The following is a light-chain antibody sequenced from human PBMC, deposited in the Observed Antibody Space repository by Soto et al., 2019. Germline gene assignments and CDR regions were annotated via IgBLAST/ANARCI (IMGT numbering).Light chain of an antibody. V-gene: IGKV3-11*01. CDR1: QSVSSY. CDR2: DAS. Sequence: EIVLTQSPATLSLSPGERATLSCRASQSVSSYLAWYQQKPGQAPRLLIYDASNRATGIPARFSGGGSGTDFTLTISSLEPEDFAVYYCQQRSNWPPFFTFGPGTKVDIK. J-gene: IGKJ3*01. CDR3: QQRSNWPPFFT.